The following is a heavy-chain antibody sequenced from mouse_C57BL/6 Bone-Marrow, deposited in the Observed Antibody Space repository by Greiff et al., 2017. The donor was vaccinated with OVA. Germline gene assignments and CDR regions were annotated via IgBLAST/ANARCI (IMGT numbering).Heavy chain of an antibody. J-gene: IGHJ3*01. CDR3: TTLYDYDGFAY. CDR1: GFNIKDDY. V-gene: IGHV14-4*01. Sequence: EVQGVESGAELVRPGASVKLSCTASGFNIKDDYMHWVKQRPEQGLEWIGWIDPENGDTEYASKFQGKATITADTSSNTAYLQLSSLTSEDTAVYYCTTLYDYDGFAYWGQGTLVTVSA. CDR2: IDPENGDT. D-gene: IGHD2-4*01.